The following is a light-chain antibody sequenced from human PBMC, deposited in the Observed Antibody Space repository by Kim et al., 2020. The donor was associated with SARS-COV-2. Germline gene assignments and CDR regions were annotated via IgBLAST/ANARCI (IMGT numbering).Light chain of an antibody. CDR1: NIGNKI. Sequence: SYELTQPRSVSVALGQTARISCGGNNIGNKIVHWYQQKPGQAPVLVIYRDTNRASGIPERFSASKSVNTATLTISRAQGGDESDYYCQVWDSSTVAYVFGPGTKVTVL. J-gene: IGLJ1*01. CDR2: RDT. CDR3: QVWDSSTVAYV. V-gene: IGLV3-9*01.